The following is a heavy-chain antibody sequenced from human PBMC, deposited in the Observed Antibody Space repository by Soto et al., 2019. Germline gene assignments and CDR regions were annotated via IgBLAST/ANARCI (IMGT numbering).Heavy chain of an antibody. CDR2: ISYDGSNK. V-gene: IGHV3-30*18. D-gene: IGHD1-26*01. J-gene: IGHJ3*02. CDR3: AKGLLAIVGTTLPRDAFNI. Sequence: QVQLVESGGGVVQPGRSLRLSCAASGITFSGYNMHWVRQAPGKGLEWVAVISYDGSNKYYGDAVKGRFTISRDTSKNAVYLEMNSLRPEDTAVYYCAKGLLAIVGTTLPRDAFNIWGQGTMVTVSS. CDR1: GITFSGYN.